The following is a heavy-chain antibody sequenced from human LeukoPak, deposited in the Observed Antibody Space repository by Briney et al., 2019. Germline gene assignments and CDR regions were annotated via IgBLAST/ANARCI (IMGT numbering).Heavy chain of an antibody. CDR3: ARMRGRYCSSNGCYVEY. D-gene: IGHD2-2*01. CDR2: IKQDGSEK. V-gene: IGHV3-7*01. Sequence: PGGSLRLSCAASGFTFSSYWMSWVRQAPGMGLEWVANIKQDGSEKYYVDSVKGRFTISRDNSKNTLYLQMNSLRVEDTAAYYCARMRGRYCSSNGCYVEYWGQGALVTVSS. CDR1: GFTFSSYW. J-gene: IGHJ4*02.